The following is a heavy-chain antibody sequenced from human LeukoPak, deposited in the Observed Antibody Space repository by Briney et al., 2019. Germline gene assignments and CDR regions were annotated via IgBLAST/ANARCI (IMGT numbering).Heavy chain of an antibody. V-gene: IGHV3-21*06. CDR3: ARSESQQLVDI. J-gene: IGHJ3*02. D-gene: IGHD6-13*01. CDR1: GFTFSSYS. CDR2: ISSDSIYI. Sequence: GGSLRLSCAASGFTFSSYSMNWVRQAPGKGLEWVSAISSDSIYIFYADSVKGRFTISRDNAKNSLYLQMNSLRAEDTAVYYCARSESQQLVDIWGQGTMVTVSS.